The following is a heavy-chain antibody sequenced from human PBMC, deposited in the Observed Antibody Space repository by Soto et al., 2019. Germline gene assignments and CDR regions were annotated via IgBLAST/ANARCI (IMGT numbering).Heavy chain of an antibody. J-gene: IGHJ4*02. Sequence: PGGSLRLSCVASGFTFSSNAMSWVRQAPGKGLEWVSVITGSGGTMFYADSVKGRFTISRDNSKNTLYLQMNSLRAEDTAVYYCASKNTYRGTWYGFEYWGQGTLVTVSS. CDR2: ITGSGGTM. CDR1: GFTFSSNA. V-gene: IGHV3-23*01. CDR3: ASKNTYRGTWYGFEY. D-gene: IGHD6-13*01.